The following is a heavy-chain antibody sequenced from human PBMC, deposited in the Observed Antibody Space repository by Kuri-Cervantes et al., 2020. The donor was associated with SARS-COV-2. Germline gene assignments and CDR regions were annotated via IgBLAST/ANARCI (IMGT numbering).Heavy chain of an antibody. CDR2: IIPMFGTA. CDR1: GDSFSSYS. J-gene: IGHJ4*02. Sequence: SVKVSCKASGDSFSSYSFNWVRQAPGQGLEWMGGIIPMFGTADYAQKFRGRVTITADESTSTVYMELTSLRSDDTAMYYCARDCSGTDCNVIVYALSDWGQGTLVTVSS. D-gene: IGHD2-8*01. CDR3: ARDCSGTDCNVIVYALSD. V-gene: IGHV1-69*13.